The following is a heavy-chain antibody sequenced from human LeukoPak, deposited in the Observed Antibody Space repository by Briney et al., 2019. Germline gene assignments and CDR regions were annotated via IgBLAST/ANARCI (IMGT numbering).Heavy chain of an antibody. Sequence: PGGSLRLSCAASGFTFSEYYMSWIRQAPGKGLEWIGEINHSGGTKYKQSLKSRVTISVDTSKNQFSLKLSSVTAADTAMYYCARVKDPGGYYYYYYMDVWGKGTTVTVSS. CDR3: ARVKDPGGYYYYYYMDV. CDR2: INHSGGT. J-gene: IGHJ6*03. CDR1: GFTFSEYY. D-gene: IGHD3-16*01. V-gene: IGHV4-34*01.